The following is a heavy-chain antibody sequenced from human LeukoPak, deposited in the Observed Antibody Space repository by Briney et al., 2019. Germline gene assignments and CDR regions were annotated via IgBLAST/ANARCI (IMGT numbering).Heavy chain of an antibody. Sequence: SETLSLTCTVSDGSINIYYWSWIRQPPGKGLEWIGYIYNSGSTNYNPSLRRRVTISMDTSKIQFSLRLTSVTAADTAMYYCARGYNYGAHYWFDYWGQGTLVTVSS. D-gene: IGHD5-18*01. J-gene: IGHJ4*02. V-gene: IGHV4-59*01. CDR2: IYNSGST. CDR1: DGSINIYY. CDR3: ARGYNYGAHYWFDY.